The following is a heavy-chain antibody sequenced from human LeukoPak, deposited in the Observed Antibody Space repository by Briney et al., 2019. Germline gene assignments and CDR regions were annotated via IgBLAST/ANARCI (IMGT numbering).Heavy chain of an antibody. D-gene: IGHD3-10*01. CDR1: GGSISSYY. Sequence: SETLSLTRTVSGGSISSYYWSWIRQPPGKGLEWIGYIYTGGSTNYNPPLKSRVTISVDTSKNQFSLKLSSVTAADTAVYYCARGELQWFAAWGQGTLVTVSS. V-gene: IGHV4-4*09. CDR3: ARGELQWFAA. J-gene: IGHJ4*02. CDR2: IYTGGST.